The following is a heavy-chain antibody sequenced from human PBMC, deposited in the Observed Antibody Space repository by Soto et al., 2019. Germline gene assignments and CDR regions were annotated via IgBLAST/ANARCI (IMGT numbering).Heavy chain of an antibody. Sequence: ASVKASCKTSCYTFSNYGMTWVRQAPGQPLEWLGWISLYSDGTNYAQKFQGRVSMTTDTSTTTAYMELRSLRSEDTAVYYCERDLSRQSWKWFDPWGQGTRVTVSS. J-gene: IGHJ5*02. CDR1: CYTFSNYG. CDR2: ISLYSDGT. D-gene: IGHD1-1*01. CDR3: ERDLSRQSWKWFDP. V-gene: IGHV1-18*01.